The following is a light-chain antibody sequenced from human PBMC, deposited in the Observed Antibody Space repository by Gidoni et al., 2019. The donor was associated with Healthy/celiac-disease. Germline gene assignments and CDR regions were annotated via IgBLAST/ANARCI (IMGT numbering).Light chain of an antibody. CDR3: QQYNNWLRGYT. V-gene: IGKV3-15*01. CDR1: HSVSSN. Sequence: IVMTQSAAPLYVSPGERATLSCRASHSVSSNLAWYHQQPGQAPRLLIYGASTRATGIPARFSGRGSGTEFTLTISSLQSEDFAVYYCQQYNNWLRGYTFXXXTKLEIK. CDR2: GAS. J-gene: IGKJ2*01.